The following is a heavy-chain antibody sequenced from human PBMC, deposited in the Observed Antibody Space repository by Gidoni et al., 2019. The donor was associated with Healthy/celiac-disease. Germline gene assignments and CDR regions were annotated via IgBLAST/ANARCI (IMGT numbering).Heavy chain of an antibody. CDR1: GGSISSSSYY. V-gene: IGHV4-39*07. Sequence: QLQLQESGPGLVKPSETLSLTCTVSGGSISSSSYYWGWIRQPPGKGLEWIGSIYYSGSTYYNPSLKSRVTISVDTSKNQFSLKLSSVTAADTAVYYCAREGADKVWGSYRSLDYWGQGTLVTVSS. CDR2: IYYSGST. CDR3: AREGADKVWGSYRSLDY. J-gene: IGHJ4*02. D-gene: IGHD3-16*02.